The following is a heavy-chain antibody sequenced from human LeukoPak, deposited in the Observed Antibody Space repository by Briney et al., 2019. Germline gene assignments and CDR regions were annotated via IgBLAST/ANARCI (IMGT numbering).Heavy chain of an antibody. CDR1: GGSMSSGGYY. CDR2: IYYSGTV. D-gene: IGHD3-22*01. CDR3: ARLGMAASYLYDSSGDKFDY. J-gene: IGHJ4*02. Sequence: SETLSLTCSVSGGSMSSGGYYWSWIRQHPGKGLEWIGHIYYSGTVYYSPSLRSRVSISVDTSKNQFSLKLSSVSVADTAVYYCARLGMAASYLYDSSGDKFDYWGQGTLVTVSS. V-gene: IGHV4-31*03.